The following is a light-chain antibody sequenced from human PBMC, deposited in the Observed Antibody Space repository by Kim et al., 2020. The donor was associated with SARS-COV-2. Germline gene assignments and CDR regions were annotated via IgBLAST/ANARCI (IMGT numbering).Light chain of an antibody. V-gene: IGKV1D-8*02. CDR3: QQYFDFPYT. J-gene: IGKJ2*01. CDR1: QNIARY. Sequence: SASPGDKVTITCRLTQNIARYLAWFQQRPGKAPQLLIYAAYTLHTGAPSRFSGSGSRTDFTLTINPLQSEDSATYFCQQYFDFPYTFGQGTKLEI. CDR2: AAY.